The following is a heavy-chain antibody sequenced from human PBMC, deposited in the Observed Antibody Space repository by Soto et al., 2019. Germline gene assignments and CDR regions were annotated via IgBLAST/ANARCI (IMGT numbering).Heavy chain of an antibody. D-gene: IGHD3-22*01. Sequence: GESLKISCQASGYSFTNFWISWVRQMPGKGLEWMGRIDPSDSYTNYSPSFQGHVTISADKSISTAYLQWSSLKASDTAMYYCARHAKYYYDSSGYYNWFDPWGQGTLVTVSS. CDR3: ARHAKYYYDSSGYYNWFDP. CDR2: IDPSDSYT. J-gene: IGHJ5*02. V-gene: IGHV5-10-1*01. CDR1: GYSFTNFW.